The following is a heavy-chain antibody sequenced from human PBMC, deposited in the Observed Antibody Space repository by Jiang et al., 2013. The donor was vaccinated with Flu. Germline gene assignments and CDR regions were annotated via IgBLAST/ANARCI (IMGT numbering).Heavy chain of an antibody. V-gene: IGHV2-5*01. J-gene: IGHJ4*02. CDR2: IYWNDDE. Sequence: KPTQTLTLTCTFSGFSLTTSGVGVGWIRQPPGKALEWLALIYWNDDERYSPSLRNRLTITKGTSENQVVLTMTNMDPVDTATYYCAHSSQNYYYDSSGYYFLFDSWGQGTLITVSS. CDR3: AHSSQNYYYDSSGYYFLFDS. CDR1: GFSLTTSGVG. D-gene: IGHD3-22*01.